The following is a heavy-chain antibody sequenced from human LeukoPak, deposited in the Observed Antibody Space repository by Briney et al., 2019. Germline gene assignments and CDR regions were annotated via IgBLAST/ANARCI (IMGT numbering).Heavy chain of an antibody. CDR1: GFTFSSSA. CDR3: AREGYDYVWQTTEQDGMDV. J-gene: IGHJ6*02. D-gene: IGHD3-16*01. Sequence: GRSLRLSCAASGFTFSSSAAYWVRQTPDNGLEWVAFISSDGSNKYYEDSVKGRFTISRDNAKNSLYLQMNSLRAEDTAVYYCAREGYDYVWQTTEQDGMDVWGQRTTVTVSS. V-gene: IGHV3-30*04. CDR2: ISSDGSNK.